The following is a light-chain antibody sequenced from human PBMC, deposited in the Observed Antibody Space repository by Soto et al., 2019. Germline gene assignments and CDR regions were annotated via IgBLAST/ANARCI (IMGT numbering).Light chain of an antibody. V-gene: IGKV3-20*01. CDR3: QQNGGSPPYT. Sequence: EIVLTQSPGTLSLSPGERATLSCRASHSVSSSYLAWYQQKPGQAPRLLIYGASSRATGIPDRFSGSGSGTDFTLSISRLEPEAVAVYYCQQNGGSPPYTFGQGTKLEIK. CDR1: HSVSSSY. J-gene: IGKJ2*01. CDR2: GAS.